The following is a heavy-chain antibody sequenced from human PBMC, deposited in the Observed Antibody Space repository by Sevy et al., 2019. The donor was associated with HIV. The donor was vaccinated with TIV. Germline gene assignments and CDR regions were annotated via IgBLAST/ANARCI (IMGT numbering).Heavy chain of an antibody. CDR1: GFTFSTYW. D-gene: IGHD3-9*01. Sequence: GGSLRLSCGASGFTFSTYWMSWVRQAPGKGLEWVANINQDGSQKYYVDSVKGRFTISKDNAKNSRYLQMCSLRAEDTAVYYCAREFDGGPDYWGQGTLVTVSS. V-gene: IGHV3-7*01. CDR2: INQDGSQK. CDR3: AREFDGGPDY. J-gene: IGHJ4*02.